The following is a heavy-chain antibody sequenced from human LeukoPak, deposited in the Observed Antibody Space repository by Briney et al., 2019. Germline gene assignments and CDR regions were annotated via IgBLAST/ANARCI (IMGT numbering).Heavy chain of an antibody. D-gene: IGHD2/OR15-2a*01. CDR3: ARVSGNFNEYFQF. CDR1: GYTFTSYA. V-gene: IGHV1-46*01. CDR2: ISPTSDTT. J-gene: IGHJ1*01. Sequence: ASVKVSCKASGYTFTSYAMNWVRQAPGQGLEWMGMISPTSDTTSYLQKFQGRVTMTRDTSTSTVHMELSSLRPEDTAVYYCARVSGNFNEYFQFWGQGTLVTVSS.